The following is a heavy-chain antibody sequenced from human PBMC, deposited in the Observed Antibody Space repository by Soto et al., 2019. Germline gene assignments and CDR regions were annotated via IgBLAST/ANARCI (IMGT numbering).Heavy chain of an antibody. CDR1: GGSISSYY. J-gene: IGHJ4*02. CDR2: IYYSGST. Sequence: QVQLQASGPGLVKPSETLSLTCTVSGGSISSYYWSWIRQPPGKGLEWIGYIYYSGSTNYNPSLKSRVTISVDTSKNQFSLKLSSVTAADTAVYYCARVKVAAAGIYYFDYWGQGTLVTVSS. V-gene: IGHV4-59*01. CDR3: ARVKVAAAGIYYFDY. D-gene: IGHD6-13*01.